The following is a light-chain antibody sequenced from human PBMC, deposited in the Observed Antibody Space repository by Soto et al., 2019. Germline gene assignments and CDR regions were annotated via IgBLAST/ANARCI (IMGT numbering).Light chain of an antibody. CDR2: DAS. CDR1: QSISSW. CDR3: QQHNSYSET. J-gene: IGKJ1*01. Sequence: DIQMTQSPSTLSASVGDRVTITCRASQSISSWLAWYQQKPGKAPKLLIYDASSLESGVPSRFRGSGSGTEFTLTISSLQPDDFGTYYCQQHNSYSETFGQGTKVEIK. V-gene: IGKV1-5*01.